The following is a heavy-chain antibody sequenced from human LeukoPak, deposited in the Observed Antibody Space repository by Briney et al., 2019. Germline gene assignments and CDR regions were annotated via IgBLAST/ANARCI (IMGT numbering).Heavy chain of an antibody. CDR3: ARGDGYTDY. V-gene: IGHV3-33*01. D-gene: IGHD5-24*01. CDR1: GFTFSTYV. Sequence: GGSLRLSCTTSGFTFSTYVMHWARQAPGKGLEWVALIWYDGSNKYYADSVKGRFTISRDNSKNTLYLQMNSLRAEDTAVYYCARGDGYTDYWGQGTLVTVSS. CDR2: IWYDGSNK. J-gene: IGHJ4*02.